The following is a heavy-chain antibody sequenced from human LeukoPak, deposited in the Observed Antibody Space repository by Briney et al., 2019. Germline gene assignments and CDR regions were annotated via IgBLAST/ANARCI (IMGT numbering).Heavy chain of an antibody. V-gene: IGHV3-48*04. J-gene: IGHJ4*02. CDR1: GFTFSSYS. CDR2: ISSSSSTI. D-gene: IGHD2-21*01. CDR3: AKAPGLGELYYFDY. Sequence: TGGSLRLSCAASGFTFSSYSMNWVRQAPGKGLEWVSYISSSSSTIYYADSVKGRFTISRDNAKNSLYLQMNSLRADDTALYYCAKAPGLGELYYFDYWGQGTLVTVSS.